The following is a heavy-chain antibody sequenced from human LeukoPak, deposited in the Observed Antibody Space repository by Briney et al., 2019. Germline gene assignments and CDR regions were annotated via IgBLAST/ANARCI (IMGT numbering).Heavy chain of an antibody. CDR1: GGSISNDGYY. Sequence: TLSLTCNVSGGSISNDGYYWGWIPPHPGKGLGWLGYIYYSGSTYYNPSLKSRVTLSVDTSKSQFSLRLSSVTAADTAVYYCARDLTGDQFFDPWGQGTLVTVSS. CDR3: ARDLTGDQFFDP. V-gene: IGHV4-31*03. J-gene: IGHJ5*02. D-gene: IGHD7-27*01. CDR2: IYYSGST.